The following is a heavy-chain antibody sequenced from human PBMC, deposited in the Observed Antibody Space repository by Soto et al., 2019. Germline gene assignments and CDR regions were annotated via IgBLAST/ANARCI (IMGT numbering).Heavy chain of an antibody. D-gene: IGHD5-12*01. V-gene: IGHV3-53*02. CDR2: MSSDGNT. CDR1: GFSVRNIF. Sequence: DEQVMETGGGLTQPGRSLRLSCAASGFSVRNIFMSWVRQAPGKGLEWVSTMSSDGNTYYAECVKGRFTISRDYSKNTLWLQMNSLRVDDTAVYYCARDHAFGGYDYRGQGTLVTVSS. CDR3: ARDHAFGGYDY. J-gene: IGHJ4*02.